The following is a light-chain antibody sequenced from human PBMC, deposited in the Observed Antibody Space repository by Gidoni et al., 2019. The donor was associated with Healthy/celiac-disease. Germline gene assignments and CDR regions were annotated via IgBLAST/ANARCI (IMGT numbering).Light chain of an antibody. Sequence: DIQMPQSPSSLSASVGDRVTITCQASQDISNYLNWYQQKPGKAPKLLIYDASNFETGVPSRFSGSGSGTDFTFTISSLQPEDIATYYCQQYDNLPSYTFGQGTKLEIK. CDR3: QQYDNLPSYT. CDR2: DAS. CDR1: QDISNY. J-gene: IGKJ2*01. V-gene: IGKV1-33*01.